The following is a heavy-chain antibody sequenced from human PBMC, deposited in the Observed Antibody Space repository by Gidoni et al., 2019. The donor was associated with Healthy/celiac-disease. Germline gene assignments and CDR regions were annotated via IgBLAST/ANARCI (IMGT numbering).Heavy chain of an antibody. CDR1: GFTFSSYG. CDR3: ARDATYCSGGSCYSDRLDY. D-gene: IGHD2-15*01. Sequence: QVQLVESGGGVVQPGRSLRLSCAASGFTFSSYGMHWGRQAPGKGLEWVAVIWYDGSNKYYADSVKGRFTISRDNSKNTLYLQMNSLRAEDTAVYYCARDATYCSGGSCYSDRLDYWGQGTLVTVSS. CDR2: IWYDGSNK. J-gene: IGHJ4*02. V-gene: IGHV3-33*01.